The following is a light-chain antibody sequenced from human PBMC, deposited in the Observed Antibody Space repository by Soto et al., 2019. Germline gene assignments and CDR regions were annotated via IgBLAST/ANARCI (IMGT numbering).Light chain of an antibody. V-gene: IGKV3-11*01. CDR3: QQRSSWPRT. J-gene: IGKJ2*01. Sequence: EIVLTQSPATLSLSPGERATLSCRASQSVSSYLAWYQQKPGQTPRLLIYDASNRATGIPARFSGSGSGTDFTLTISSLEPEDFAVYYCQQRSSWPRTFGQGTKLESK. CDR2: DAS. CDR1: QSVSSY.